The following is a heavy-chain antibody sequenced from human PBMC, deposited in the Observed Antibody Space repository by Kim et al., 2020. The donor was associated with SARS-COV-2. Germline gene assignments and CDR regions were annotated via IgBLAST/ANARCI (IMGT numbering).Heavy chain of an antibody. CDR1: GFTFSSYA. V-gene: IGHV3-30-3*01. Sequence: GGSLRLSCAASGFTFSSYAMHWVRQAPGKGLEWVAVISYDGSNKYYADSVKGRFTISRDNSRNTLYLQMNSLRAEDTAVYYCASIGSIAALPYYYYGMDVWGQGTTVTVSS. CDR2: ISYDGSNK. CDR3: ASIGSIAALPYYYYGMDV. D-gene: IGHD6-6*01. J-gene: IGHJ6*02.